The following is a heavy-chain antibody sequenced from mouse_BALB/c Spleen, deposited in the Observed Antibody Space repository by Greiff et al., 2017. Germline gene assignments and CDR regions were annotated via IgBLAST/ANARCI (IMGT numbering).Heavy chain of an antibody. CDR2: IWAGGST. J-gene: IGHJ4*01. V-gene: IGHV2-9*02. D-gene: IGHD2-14*01. CDR1: GFSLTSYG. Sequence: VQLQQSGPGLVAPSQSLSITCTVSGFSLTSYGVHWVRQPPGKGLEWLGVIWAGGSTNYNSALMSRLSISKDNSKSQVFLKMNSLQTDDTAMYYCARDRGIGYDKDAMDYWGQGTSVTVSS. CDR3: ARDRGIGYDKDAMDY.